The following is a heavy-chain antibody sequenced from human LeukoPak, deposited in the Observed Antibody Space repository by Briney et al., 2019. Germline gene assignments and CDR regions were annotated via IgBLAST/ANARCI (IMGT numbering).Heavy chain of an antibody. CDR2: IKQDGSEK. CDR3: ARDRRFNVVVTSNWFDP. J-gene: IGHJ5*02. CDR1: GFTFSSYW. Sequence: GGSLRLSCAASGFTFSSYWMSWVRQAPGKGLEWVANIKQDGSEKYYVDSVKGRFTISRDNAKNSLYLQMNSMRAEDTAVYYCARDRRFNVVVTSNWFDPWGQGTLVTVSS. V-gene: IGHV3-7*01. D-gene: IGHD2-21*02.